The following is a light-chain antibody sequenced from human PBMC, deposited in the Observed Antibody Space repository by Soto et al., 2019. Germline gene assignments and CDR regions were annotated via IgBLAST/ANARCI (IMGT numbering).Light chain of an antibody. CDR2: DAS. J-gene: IGKJ2*01. Sequence: DIQMTQFPSTLSAYVGDRVTITCRASQTTNTWLAWYQQKPWTAPTLLIYDASSLEGGFPSRFSGSGSGTECTLTISSLQPYDLATYYCQQYLSYPYTFGQGTKLEIK. CDR1: QTTNTW. V-gene: IGKV1-5*01. CDR3: QQYLSYPYT.